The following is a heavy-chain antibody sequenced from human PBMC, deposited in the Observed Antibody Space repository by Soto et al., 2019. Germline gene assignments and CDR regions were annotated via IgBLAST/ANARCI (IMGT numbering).Heavy chain of an antibody. Sequence: EVQLLESGGGLVQPGGSLRLSCAASGFTFSSYAMSWVRQAPGKGLEWVSAISDSGGSTYYADSVKGRFTISRDNSKNTLYLQMNSLRAEDTAVYYCAKHFQPPMIVVVSYYYYYGMDVWGQGTTVTVSS. CDR2: ISDSGGST. J-gene: IGHJ6*02. D-gene: IGHD3-22*01. CDR3: AKHFQPPMIVVVSYYYYYGMDV. CDR1: GFTFSSYA. V-gene: IGHV3-23*01.